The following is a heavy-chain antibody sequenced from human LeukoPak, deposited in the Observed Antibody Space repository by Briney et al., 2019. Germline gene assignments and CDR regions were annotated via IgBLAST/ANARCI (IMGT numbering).Heavy chain of an antibody. V-gene: IGHV1-69*04. J-gene: IGHJ4*02. Sequence: ASVKVSCKASGGTFSSYAISWARQAPGQGLEWMGRIIPILGIANYAQKFQGRVTITADKSTSTAYMELSSLRSEDTAVYYCAREPDYYGSGSYYIINDYWGQGTLVTVSS. CDR2: IIPILGIA. CDR1: GGTFSSYA. D-gene: IGHD3-10*01. CDR3: AREPDYYGSGSYYIINDY.